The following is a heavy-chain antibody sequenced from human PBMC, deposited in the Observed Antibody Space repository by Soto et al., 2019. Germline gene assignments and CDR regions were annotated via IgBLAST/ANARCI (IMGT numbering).Heavy chain of an antibody. CDR1: GYTFTGYY. V-gene: IGHV1-2*02. D-gene: IGHD6-13*01. Sequence: ASVKVSCKASGYTFTGYYMHWVRQAPGQGLEWMGWINPNSGGTNYAQKFQGRVTMTRGTSISTAYMELSRLRSDDTAVYYCARGGGIAAAGTYGMDVWGQGTTVTVSS. J-gene: IGHJ6*02. CDR3: ARGGGIAAAGTYGMDV. CDR2: INPNSGGT.